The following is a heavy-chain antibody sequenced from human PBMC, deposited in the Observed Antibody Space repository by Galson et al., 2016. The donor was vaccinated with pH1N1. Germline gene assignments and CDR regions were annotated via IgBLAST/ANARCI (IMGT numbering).Heavy chain of an antibody. D-gene: IGHD6-13*01. CDR3: AKVVRGSSWPSFDY. V-gene: IGHV3-30*18. CDR2: ISCDGSNK. Sequence: SLRLSCAASGFTFSSYGFHWVRQAPGKGLEWVAVISCDGSNKYYADSVKGRFTISRDNSKNTLYLQMNSLRAEDTAVYYCAKVVRGSSWPSFDYWGQGTLVTVSS. CDR1: GFTFSSYG. J-gene: IGHJ4*02.